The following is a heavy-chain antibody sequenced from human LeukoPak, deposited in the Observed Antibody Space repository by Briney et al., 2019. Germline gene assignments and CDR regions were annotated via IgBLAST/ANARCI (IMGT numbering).Heavy chain of an antibody. CDR3: AHSGTVTTPHDAFDI. D-gene: IGHD4-17*01. J-gene: IGHJ3*02. V-gene: IGHV2-5*01. CDR1: GFSLSTSGVG. Sequence: ASGTTLVNPTQTLTLTCTFSGFSLSTSGVGVGWIRQPPGKALEWLALIYWNDDKRYSPSLKSRLTITKDTSKNQVVLTMTNMDPVDTATYYCAHSGTVTTPHDAFDIWGQGTMVTVSS. CDR2: IYWNDDK.